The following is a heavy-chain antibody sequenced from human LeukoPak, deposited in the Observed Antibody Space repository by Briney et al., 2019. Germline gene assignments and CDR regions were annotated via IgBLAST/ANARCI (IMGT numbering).Heavy chain of an antibody. D-gene: IGHD3-3*01. J-gene: IGHJ4*02. CDR3: ARESRPYDFWSGYPDY. V-gene: IGHV3-23*01. CDR2: ISGSGGST. Sequence: GGSLRLSCTTSKFNFNSYGMTWVRQAPGKGLEWVSSISGSGGSTQYAASVQGRFTISRDNSKNTLYLQMNSLRAEDTAVYYCARESRPYDFWSGYPDYWGQGTLVTVSS. CDR1: KFNFNSYG.